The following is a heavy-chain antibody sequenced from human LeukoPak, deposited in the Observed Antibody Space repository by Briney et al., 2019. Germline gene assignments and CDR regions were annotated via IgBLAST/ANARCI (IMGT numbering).Heavy chain of an antibody. Sequence: SETLSLTCAVYGGSFSGYYWSWIRQPPGKGLEWIGEINHSGSTNYNPSLKSRVTISVDTSKNQFSLKLSSVTAADTAVYYCARGKKGYYYYYMDVWGKGTTVTVSS. J-gene: IGHJ6*03. CDR3: ARGKKGYYYYYMDV. CDR1: GGSFSGYY. CDR2: INHSGST. V-gene: IGHV4-34*01.